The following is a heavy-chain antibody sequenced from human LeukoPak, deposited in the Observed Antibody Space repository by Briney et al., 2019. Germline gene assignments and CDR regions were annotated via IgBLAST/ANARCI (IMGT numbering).Heavy chain of an antibody. Sequence: GGSLRLSCAASGFTFSTYAINWVRQAPGKGLEWVSSISSSSSYIYYADSVKGRFTISRDNAKNSLYLQMNSLRAEDTAVYYCARLKEITTWGHFDYWGQGTLVTVSS. V-gene: IGHV3-21*01. J-gene: IGHJ4*02. CDR1: GFTFSTYA. CDR2: ISSSSSYI. CDR3: ARLKEITTWGHFDY. D-gene: IGHD3-3*01.